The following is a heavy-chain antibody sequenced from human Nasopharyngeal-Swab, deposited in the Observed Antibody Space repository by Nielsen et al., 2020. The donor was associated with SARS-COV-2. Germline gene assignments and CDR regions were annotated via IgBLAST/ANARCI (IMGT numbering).Heavy chain of an antibody. CDR2: IYTGGTS. J-gene: IGHJ3*02. D-gene: IGHD1-7*01. V-gene: IGHV3-53*01. Sequence: GGSLRLSCAASEFTVSSNYMSWARQAPGKGLEWVSVIYTGGTSYYADSVKGRFTISSDNSKNTLYLQMNSLRAEDTAVYYCASYNWNYADAFDIWGQGKLVTVSS. CDR1: EFTVSSNY. CDR3: ASYNWNYADAFDI.